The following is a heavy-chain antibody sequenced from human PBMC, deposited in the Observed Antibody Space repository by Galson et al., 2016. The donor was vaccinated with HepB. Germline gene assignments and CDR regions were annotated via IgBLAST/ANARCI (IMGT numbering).Heavy chain of an antibody. D-gene: IGHD4-17*01. CDR1: GLSLSTSGLS. CDR2: VAWDDDK. J-gene: IGHJ4*02. CDR3: ARSATNDYGARYFDY. V-gene: IGHV2-70*13. Sequence: PALVKPTQTLTLTCTFSGLSLSTSGLSVSWIRQPPGKALEWLTLVAWDDDKYYSTSLLTRLTIPKDTSKNQVVLTITNMDPVDTGTYYCARSATNDYGARYFDYWGQGTLVTVSS.